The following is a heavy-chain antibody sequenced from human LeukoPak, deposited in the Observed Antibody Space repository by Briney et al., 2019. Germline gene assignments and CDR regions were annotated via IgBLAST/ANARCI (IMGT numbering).Heavy chain of an antibody. CDR3: ARHLLSLDPGWFDP. CDR2: IYYSGST. J-gene: IGHJ5*02. V-gene: IGHV4-39*01. CDR1: GGSISSSSYY. D-gene: IGHD1-1*01. Sequence: SETLSLTCTVSGGSISSSSYYWGWIRQPPGKGLEWIGSIYYSGSTYYNPSLKSRVTISVDTSKNQFSLKLSSVTAADTAVCYCARHLLSLDPGWFDPWGQGTLVTVSS.